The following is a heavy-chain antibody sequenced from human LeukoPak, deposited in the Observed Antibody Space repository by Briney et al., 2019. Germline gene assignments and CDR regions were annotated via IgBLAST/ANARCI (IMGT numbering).Heavy chain of an antibody. V-gene: IGHV4-61*02. J-gene: IGHJ4*02. Sequence: SETLSLTCTVSDASISSVSYYSTWIPQPAGSGLEWFGRISTSGSTNYNPPLKSRVTISADTSKNQYSLKLNSATAADTAVYYCARAAAAGLDSWGQGTLVTVSS. D-gene: IGHD6-13*01. CDR3: ARAAAAGLDS. CDR2: ISTSGST. CDR1: DASISSVSYY.